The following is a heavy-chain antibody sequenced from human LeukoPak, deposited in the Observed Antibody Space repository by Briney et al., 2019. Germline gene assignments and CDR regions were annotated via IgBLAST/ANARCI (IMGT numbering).Heavy chain of an antibody. CDR1: GFTFSSYS. J-gene: IGHJ5*02. CDR2: ISSSSSTI. D-gene: IGHD6-19*01. V-gene: IGHV3-48*01. CDR3: ARDGSSGWLFDP. Sequence: GGSLRLSCAASGFTFSSYSMNWVRHAPGKGLEWVPYISSSSSTIYYADSVKGRFTISKDNAKNSLYLQRNSLRAEDTAVYYCARDGSSGWLFDPWGQGTLVTVSS.